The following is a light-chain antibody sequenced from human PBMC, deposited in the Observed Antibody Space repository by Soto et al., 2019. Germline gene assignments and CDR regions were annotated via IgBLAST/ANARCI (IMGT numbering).Light chain of an antibody. CDR2: GAT. Sequence: EVVMTQSPATLSVSPGERATLSCWASQSVSTKFAWYQQKPGQAPRLLIYGATTWATGIPARFSGSGSGTEFTLTISSLQSEDSAVYYCQQYNDWPRTFGQGTKVEIK. J-gene: IGKJ1*01. V-gene: IGKV3-15*01. CDR1: QSVSTK. CDR3: QQYNDWPRT.